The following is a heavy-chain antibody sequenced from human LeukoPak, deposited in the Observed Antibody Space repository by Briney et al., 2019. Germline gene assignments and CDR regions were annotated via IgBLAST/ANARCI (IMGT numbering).Heavy chain of an antibody. V-gene: IGHV3-74*01. J-gene: IGHJ4*02. Sequence: GGSLRLSCAASGFTVSSYWMHWVRQAPGKGLVWVSRINSDGSSTNYADSVKGRFTISRDNAKNTLYLQVNNLRAEDTAVYYCARGPNSNWSGLDFWGRGTLLTVSS. CDR3: ARGPNSNWSGLDF. CDR1: GFTVSSYW. CDR2: INSDGSST. D-gene: IGHD6-6*01.